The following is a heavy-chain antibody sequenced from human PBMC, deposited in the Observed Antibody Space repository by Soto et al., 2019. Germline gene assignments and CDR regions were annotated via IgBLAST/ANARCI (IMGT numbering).Heavy chain of an antibody. Sequence: SETLSLTCTVSGGSISSYYWSWIRQPPGKGLEWIGYTYYSGSTNYNPSLKSRVTISVDTSKNQFSLKLSSVTAADTAVYYCARHIRLMGFEYWGQGTLVTVSS. CDR2: TYYSGST. CDR1: GGSISSYY. D-gene: IGHD2-8*01. V-gene: IGHV4-59*08. CDR3: ARHIRLMGFEY. J-gene: IGHJ4*02.